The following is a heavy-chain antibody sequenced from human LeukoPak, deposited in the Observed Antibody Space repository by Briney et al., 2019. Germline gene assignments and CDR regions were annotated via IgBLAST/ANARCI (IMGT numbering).Heavy chain of an antibody. D-gene: IGHD2-15*01. CDR1: GGSISSGSYY. J-gene: IGHJ4*02. CDR3: AREVYCSGGSCYLYYFDY. Sequence: TLSLTCTVSGGSISSGSYYWSWIRQPAGKGLEWIGRIYTSGSTNYNPSLKSRVTISVDTSKNQFSLKLSSVTAADTAVYYCAREVYCSGGSCYLYYFDYWGQGTLVTVSS. CDR2: IYTSGST. V-gene: IGHV4-61*02.